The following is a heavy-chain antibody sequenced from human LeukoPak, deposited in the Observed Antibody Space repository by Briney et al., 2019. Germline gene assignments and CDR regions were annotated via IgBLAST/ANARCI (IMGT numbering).Heavy chain of an antibody. CDR2: ISSSSSTI. V-gene: IGHV3-48*01. CDR3: ARENFADLFDF. J-gene: IGHJ4*02. D-gene: IGHD1-7*01. Sequence: GGSLRLSCAASGFTFSNYNMNWVRQAPGKGLECIAYISSSSSTIYYADSVKGRFTISRDNAKNSLFLHMNSLRAEDTALYYCARENFADLFDFWGQGARLTVSS. CDR1: GFTFSNYN.